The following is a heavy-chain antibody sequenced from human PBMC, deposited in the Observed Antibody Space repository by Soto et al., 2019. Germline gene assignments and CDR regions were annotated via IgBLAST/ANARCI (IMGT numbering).Heavy chain of an antibody. CDR3: ARVGGAVVTADY. D-gene: IGHD1-26*01. Sequence: QVQLVQSGPEVKKPGASVKVSCKTSGYTFINYGISWVRQAPGQGLEWMGWINPDNGNTNFAQRLQGRVTMTADRSTRTAYMELRSLRFDDTAMYYCARVGGAVVTADYWGQGTLVTVFS. J-gene: IGHJ4*02. V-gene: IGHV1-18*01. CDR1: GYTFINYG. CDR2: INPDNGNT.